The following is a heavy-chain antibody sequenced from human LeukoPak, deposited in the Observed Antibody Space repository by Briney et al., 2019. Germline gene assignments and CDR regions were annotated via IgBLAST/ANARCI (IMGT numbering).Heavy chain of an antibody. CDR1: GYTFTGYC. V-gene: IGHV1-2*02. CDR2: INPNSGDT. D-gene: IGHD3-22*01. J-gene: IGHJ4*02. CDR3: GTMSGYYDSSGYSPTALDY. Sequence: EASVKISCKASGYTFTGYCMHWVRQAPGQGLEWMGWINPNSGDTNYAQKFQGRVTMTRDTSISTAYMELSSLRSEDTAVYYCGTMSGYYDSSGYSPTALDYWGQGTLVTVSS.